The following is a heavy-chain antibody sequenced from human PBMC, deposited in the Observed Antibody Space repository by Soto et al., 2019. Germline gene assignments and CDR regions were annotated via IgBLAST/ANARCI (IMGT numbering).Heavy chain of an antibody. CDR3: ASSYSGYLDN. CDR1: GGSISSVAYY. CDR2: MYYSGST. D-gene: IGHD3-22*01. J-gene: IGHJ4*02. Sequence: PSETLSLTCSVSVSGGSISSVAYYWNWIRQYPGKGLEWIGYMYYSGSTHYNPSLKSRISISVDTSKNQFSLKLSSVTAADTAVYYCASSYSGYLDNWGQGTQVTVYS. V-gene: IGHV4-31*03.